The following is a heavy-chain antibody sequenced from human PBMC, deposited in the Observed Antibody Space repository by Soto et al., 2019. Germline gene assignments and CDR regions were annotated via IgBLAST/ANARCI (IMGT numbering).Heavy chain of an antibody. CDR2: INHSGST. CDR1: GGSFSGYY. CDR3: ARGGVSSGYPFDY. Sequence: QVQLQQWGAGLLKPSETLSLTCAVYGGSFSGYYWSWIRQPPGKGLEWIGEINHSGSTNYTPSLKSRVTISVDTSKNQFSLKLSSVTAADTAVYYCARGGVSSGYPFDYWGQGTLVTVSS. D-gene: IGHD3-22*01. V-gene: IGHV4-34*01. J-gene: IGHJ4*02.